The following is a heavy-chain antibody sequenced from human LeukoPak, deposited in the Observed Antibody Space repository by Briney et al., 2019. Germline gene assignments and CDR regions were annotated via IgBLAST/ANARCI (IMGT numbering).Heavy chain of an antibody. V-gene: IGHV3-21*01. CDR3: ASRSYDSSGYSYY. J-gene: IGHJ4*02. CDR1: GFTFSSYS. Sequence: GGSLRLSCAASGFTFSSYSMNWVRQAPGKGLEWVSSISSSSSYIYYADSVKGRFTISRDNAKNSLYLQMNSLRAEDTAVYYCASRSYDSSGYSYYWGQGTLVTVPS. D-gene: IGHD3-22*01. CDR2: ISSSSSYI.